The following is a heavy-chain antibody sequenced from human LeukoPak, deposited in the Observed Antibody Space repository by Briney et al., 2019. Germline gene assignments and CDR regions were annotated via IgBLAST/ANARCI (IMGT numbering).Heavy chain of an antibody. CDR1: GFTFSSYA. Sequence: GGSLRLSCAASGFTFSSYAMHWVRQAPGKGLEWVAVISYDGSNKYYADSVKGRFTISRDNSKNTLYLQMNSLRAEDTAVYYCARSKLRYDSSGKGGFDYWGQGTLVTVSS. CDR3: ARSKLRYDSSGKGGFDY. V-gene: IGHV3-30*04. J-gene: IGHJ4*02. D-gene: IGHD3-22*01. CDR2: ISYDGSNK.